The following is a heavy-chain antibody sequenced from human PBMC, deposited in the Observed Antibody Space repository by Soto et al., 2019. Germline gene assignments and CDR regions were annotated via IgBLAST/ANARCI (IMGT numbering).Heavy chain of an antibody. V-gene: IGHV3-30*18. CDR2: ISYDGSNK. CDR1: GFTFSSYG. J-gene: IGHJ5*02. CDR3: AKDLGTYYYDSSGLDP. D-gene: IGHD3-22*01. Sequence: GGSLRLSCAASGFTFSSYGMHWVRQAPGKGLEWVAVISYDGSNKYYADSVKGRFTISRDNSKNTLYLQMNSLRAEDTAVYYCAKDLGTYYYDSSGLDPWGQGTLVTVSS.